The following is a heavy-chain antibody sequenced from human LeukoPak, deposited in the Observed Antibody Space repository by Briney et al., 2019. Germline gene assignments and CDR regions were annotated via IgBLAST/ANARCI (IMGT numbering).Heavy chain of an antibody. Sequence: SVKVSCKASGGTFSSYAISWVRQAPGQGLEWMGRIIPILGIANYAQKFQGRVTITADKSTSTAYMELSSLRSEDTAVYYCLRDAQRPRLTPDYWGQGTLVTVSS. CDR2: IIPILGIA. CDR3: LRDAQRPRLTPDY. J-gene: IGHJ4*02. CDR1: GGTFSSYA. V-gene: IGHV1-69*04. D-gene: IGHD6-25*01.